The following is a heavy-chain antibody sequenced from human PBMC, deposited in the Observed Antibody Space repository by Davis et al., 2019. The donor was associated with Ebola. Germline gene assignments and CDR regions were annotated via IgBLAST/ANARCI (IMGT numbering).Heavy chain of an antibody. D-gene: IGHD2-2*02. CDR3: AKGRTIPLALDF. J-gene: IGHJ4*02. V-gene: IGHV3-9*01. CDR1: GLTFSSYW. CDR2: INWNSDSI. Sequence: SLKISCAASGLTFSSYWMHWVRQAPGKGLEWVSGINWNSDSIVYADSVKGRFTISRDNAKNSLYLQMNSLRGEDTAFYYCAKGRTIPLALDFWGRGTLVTVS.